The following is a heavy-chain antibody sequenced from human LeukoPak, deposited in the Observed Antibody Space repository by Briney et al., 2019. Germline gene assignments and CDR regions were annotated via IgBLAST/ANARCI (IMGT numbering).Heavy chain of an antibody. D-gene: IGHD4-23*01. J-gene: IGHJ6*02. Sequence: GASVKVSCKASGYTFTSYYMHWVRQAPGQGLEWMGIINPSGGSTSYAQKFQGRVTMTRDTSASTVYMELSSLRSEGTAVYYCARDGPTTVVNQDYYYGMDVWGQGTTVTVSS. V-gene: IGHV1-46*01. CDR2: INPSGGST. CDR3: ARDGPTTVVNQDYYYGMDV. CDR1: GYTFTSYY.